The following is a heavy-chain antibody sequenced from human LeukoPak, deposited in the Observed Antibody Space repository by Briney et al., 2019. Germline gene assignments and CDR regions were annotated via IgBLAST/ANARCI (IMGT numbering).Heavy chain of an antibody. V-gene: IGHV1-2*02. Sequence: GASVKVSCKASGYTFTGYYMHWVRQAPGQGLEWMGWINPNSGGTNYAQKFQGRVTMTRDTSISTAYMELSRLRSDDTAVYYCARVEYYCDSSGYDAFDIWGQGTMVTVSS. CDR2: INPNSGGT. J-gene: IGHJ3*02. CDR1: GYTFTGYY. CDR3: ARVEYYCDSSGYDAFDI. D-gene: IGHD3-22*01.